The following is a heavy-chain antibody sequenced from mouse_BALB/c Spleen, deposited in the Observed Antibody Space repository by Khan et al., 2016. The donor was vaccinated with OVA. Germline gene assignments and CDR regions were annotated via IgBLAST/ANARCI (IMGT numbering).Heavy chain of an antibody. CDR2: ISNGGGNT. Sequence: EVELVESGGGLVQPGGSLKLSCATSGFTFSDYYMYWVRQTPEKRLEWVAYISNGGGNTYYPDTVKGRFTIYRDNAKNTLYLQMSRLKSEDTAMYYCARQLYCGMDYWGQGTSVTVSS. CDR3: ARQLYCGMDY. V-gene: IGHV5-12*02. CDR1: GFTFSDYY. J-gene: IGHJ4*01.